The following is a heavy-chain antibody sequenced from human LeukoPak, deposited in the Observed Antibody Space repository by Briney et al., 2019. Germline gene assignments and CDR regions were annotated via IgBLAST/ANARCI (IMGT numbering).Heavy chain of an antibody. J-gene: IGHJ4*02. D-gene: IGHD2-2*01. CDR2: ISAYNGNT. CDR3: ARGIPAYYFDY. V-gene: IGHV1-18*01. CDR1: CYTFSSYG. Sequence: APVKVSCKASCYTFSSYGISWGRQAPGQGVEWMGWISAYNGNTNYAQKLQGRVTMTTDTSTSTAYMELRSLRSDDTAVYYCARGIPAYYFDYWGQGTLATVSS.